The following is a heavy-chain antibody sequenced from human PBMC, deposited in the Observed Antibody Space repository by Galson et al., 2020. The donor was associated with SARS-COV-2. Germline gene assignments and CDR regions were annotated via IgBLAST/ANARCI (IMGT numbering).Heavy chain of an antibody. J-gene: IGHJ4*02. CDR2: INDSGGT. CDR3: ARGRMVFGVITKEDY. Sequence: SETLSLTCAVYGGSLSGYYWSWTRQSPGKGLEWIGEINDSGGTNYNPSLKSRVTISVDTSKNQFSLRLNSVTAADTAVYYCARGRMVFGVITKEDYWGQGTLVTVSS. D-gene: IGHD3-3*01. CDR1: GGSLSGYY. V-gene: IGHV4-34*01.